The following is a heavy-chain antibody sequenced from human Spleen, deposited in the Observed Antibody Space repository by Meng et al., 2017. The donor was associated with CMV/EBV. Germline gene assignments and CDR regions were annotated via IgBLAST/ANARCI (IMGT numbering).Heavy chain of an antibody. J-gene: IGHJ3*02. CDR1: YA. D-gene: IGHD3-22*01. CDR2: ISYDGSNK. Sequence: YAMHWVSQAPGKGLEWVAVISYDGSNKYYADSVKGRFTISRDNSKNTLYLQMNSLRAEDTAVYYCARDLNRGYYYDSSGYTGAFDIWGQGTMVTVSS. V-gene: IGHV3-30-3*01. CDR3: ARDLNRGYYYDSSGYTGAFDI.